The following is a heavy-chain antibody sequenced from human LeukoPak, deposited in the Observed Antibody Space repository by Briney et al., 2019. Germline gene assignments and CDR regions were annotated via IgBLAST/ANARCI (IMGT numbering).Heavy chain of an antibody. Sequence: GGSLRLSCAASGFTFSNAWMSWVRQAPGKGLEWVGRIKSKTDGGTTDYAAPVKGRFTISRDDSESTLYLQINSLKTEDTAVYYCTTDRGGWYNYFDYWGQGTLVTVSS. J-gene: IGHJ4*02. CDR3: TTDRGGWYNYFDY. D-gene: IGHD6-19*01. CDR2: IKSKTDGGTT. V-gene: IGHV3-15*01. CDR1: GFTFSNAW.